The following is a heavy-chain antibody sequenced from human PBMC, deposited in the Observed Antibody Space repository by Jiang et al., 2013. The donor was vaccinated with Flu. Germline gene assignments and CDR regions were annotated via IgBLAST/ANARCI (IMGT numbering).Heavy chain of an antibody. J-gene: IGHJ5*02. V-gene: IGHV4-31*03. CDR2: LLQWGAP. D-gene: IGHD3-10*01. Sequence: GPGLVKPSQTLSLTCTVSGGSISSGDYYWGLDPPAPREGPGVDWVHLLQWGAPTTIPSLKSRVNISIDTSNNQFSLNLISVTAADTAVYYCARGARRYFGSGSYLAWGQGPWSPSPQ. CDR3: ARGARRYFGSGSYLA. CDR1: GGSISSGDYY.